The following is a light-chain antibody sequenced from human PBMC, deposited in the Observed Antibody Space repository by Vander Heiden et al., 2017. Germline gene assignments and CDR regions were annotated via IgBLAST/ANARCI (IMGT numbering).Light chain of an antibody. CDR1: QNIKNY. Sequence: AIRLTQSPSSFSASTGDRVTITCRASQNIKNYLAWYQQKPWKAPKLLIYAASTLQSGVPSRFRRSGSETEFTLTISYLQSEDFATYYCHQFDSNPPTFGQGTKVEIK. CDR2: AAS. CDR3: HQFDSNPPT. V-gene: IGKV1-8*01. J-gene: IGKJ1*01.